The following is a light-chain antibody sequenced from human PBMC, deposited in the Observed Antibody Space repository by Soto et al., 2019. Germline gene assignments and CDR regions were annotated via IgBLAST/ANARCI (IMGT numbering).Light chain of an antibody. J-gene: IGKJ3*01. CDR2: WAS. Sequence: DIVMTQSPDSLAVSLGERATINCKSSQSVLYSSNNKNYVAWYQQKPGQPPKLLIYWASTRESGVPDRFSGGGSGTDFTLTISSLQAEDVAVYYCQQYYSTPPVTFGPGTKVDIK. CDR1: QSVLYSSNNKNY. V-gene: IGKV4-1*01. CDR3: QQYYSTPPVT.